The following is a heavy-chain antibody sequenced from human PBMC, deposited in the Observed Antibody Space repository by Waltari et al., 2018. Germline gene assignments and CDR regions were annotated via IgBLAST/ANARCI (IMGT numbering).Heavy chain of an antibody. CDR3: ARGADDFWSGYYSDY. CDR1: GGSISSYY. CDR2: IYYSGST. J-gene: IGHJ4*02. D-gene: IGHD3-3*01. V-gene: IGHV4-59*01. Sequence: QVRLQESGPRLVKPSETLSLTCTVSGGSISSYYWSWIRQPPGKGLEWIGYIYYSGSTNYIPSLKSRVTISLDTSKNQFSLRLSSVTAADTAVYYCARGADDFWSGYYSDYWGQGTLVTVSS.